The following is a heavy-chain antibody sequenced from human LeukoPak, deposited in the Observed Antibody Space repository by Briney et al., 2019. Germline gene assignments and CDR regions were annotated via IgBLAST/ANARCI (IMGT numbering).Heavy chain of an antibody. D-gene: IGHD2-2*01. Sequence: GGSLRLSCAASGFTFSSYAMSWVRQAPGKGLEWVSAISGSGGSTYYVDSVKGRFTISRDNSKNTLYLQMNSLRAEDTAVYYCARGHCSSTSCYALDYWGQGTLVTVSS. J-gene: IGHJ4*02. CDR3: ARGHCSSTSCYALDY. CDR1: GFTFSSYA. V-gene: IGHV3-23*01. CDR2: ISGSGGST.